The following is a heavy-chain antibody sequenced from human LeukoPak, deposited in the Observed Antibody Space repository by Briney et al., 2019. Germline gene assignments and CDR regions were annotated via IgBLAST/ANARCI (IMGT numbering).Heavy chain of an antibody. CDR1: GFTFSSYG. CDR3: AKDGDFWSGPSAHYYYYMDV. V-gene: IGHV3-30*02. Sequence: GGSLRLSCAASGFTFSSYGMHWVRQAPGKGLEWVAFIRYDGSNKYYADSVKGRFTISGDNSKNTLYLQMNSLRAEDTAVYYCAKDGDFWSGPSAHYYYYMDVWGKGTTVTVSS. CDR2: IRYDGSNK. J-gene: IGHJ6*03. D-gene: IGHD3-3*01.